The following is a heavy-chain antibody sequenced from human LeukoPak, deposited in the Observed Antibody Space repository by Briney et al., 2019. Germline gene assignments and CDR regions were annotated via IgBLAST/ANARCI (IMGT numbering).Heavy chain of an antibody. CDR2: INQDGSEK. CDR3: ARDPSIVVVPAARRNWFDP. V-gene: IGHV3-7*01. CDR1: GFTFSSYW. Sequence: GGSLRLSCAVSGFTFSSYWMSWVRQAPGKGLEWVANINQDGSEKFYVDSVKGRFTISRDNANNSLYLQMNSLRAEDTAVYYCARDPSIVVVPAARRNWFDPWGQGTLVTVSS. D-gene: IGHD2-2*01. J-gene: IGHJ5*02.